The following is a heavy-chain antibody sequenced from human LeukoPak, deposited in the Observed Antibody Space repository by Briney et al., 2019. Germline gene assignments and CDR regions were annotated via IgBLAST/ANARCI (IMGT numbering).Heavy chain of an antibody. J-gene: IGHJ4*02. CDR2: IHSGGST. CDR3: ARVKDYDILTGYHY. Sequence: GGSLRLSCAASGFTVSSNYMSWVRQAPGKGLEWVSVIHSGGSTYYADSVKGRFTISRDNSKNTLYLQMNSLRAEDTAVYYCARVKDYDILTGYHYWGQGTLVTVSS. CDR1: GFTVSSNY. V-gene: IGHV3-53*01. D-gene: IGHD3-9*01.